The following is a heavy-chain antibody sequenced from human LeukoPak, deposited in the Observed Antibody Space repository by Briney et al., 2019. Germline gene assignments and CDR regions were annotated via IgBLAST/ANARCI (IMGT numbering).Heavy chain of an antibody. V-gene: IGHV1-24*01. D-gene: IGHD6-19*01. Sequence: ASVKVSCKVSVCTLTEYSMNWVRPAPGKGLEWMGGFDPEDGETIYAQKFQGRVTMTEDTSTDTAYMELSSLRSEDTAGYYCTTSGDSSGMYDRHWGQGTLVTVSS. J-gene: IGHJ4*02. CDR1: VCTLTEYS. CDR2: FDPEDGET. CDR3: TTSGDSSGMYDRH.